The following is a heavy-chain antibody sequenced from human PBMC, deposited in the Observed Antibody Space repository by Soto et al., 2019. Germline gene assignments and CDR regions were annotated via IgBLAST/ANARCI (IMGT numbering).Heavy chain of an antibody. CDR1: GGSISSGGYF. CDR2: IFYSGTT. Sequence: QVQLQESGPGLVKPSQTLSLTCTVSGGSISSGGYFWSWIRQPPGKGLEWIGNIFYSGTTYYNPSLXSXXTLSVDTSKNQFSLKLSSVTAADTAVYFCARGVLYWGQGTLVTVSS. V-gene: IGHV4-31*03. D-gene: IGHD1-1*01. CDR3: ARGVLY. J-gene: IGHJ4*02.